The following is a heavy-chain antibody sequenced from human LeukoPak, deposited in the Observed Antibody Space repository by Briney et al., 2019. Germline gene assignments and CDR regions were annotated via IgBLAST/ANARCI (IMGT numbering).Heavy chain of an antibody. D-gene: IGHD4-17*01. Sequence: ASVKASCKASGYTFTDYYIHWVRQAPGQGLEWMGIINPSGGNTKYAEKFQARVTMTRDTSTSTVYMDLSSLRSEDTAVYYCARAQGYGDCDYWGQGTLVTVSS. CDR2: INPSGGNT. CDR3: ARAQGYGDCDY. J-gene: IGHJ4*02. V-gene: IGHV1-46*01. CDR1: GYTFTDYY.